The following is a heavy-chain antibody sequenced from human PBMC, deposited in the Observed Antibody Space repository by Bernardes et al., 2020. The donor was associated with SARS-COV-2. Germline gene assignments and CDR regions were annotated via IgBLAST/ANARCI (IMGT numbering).Heavy chain of an antibody. J-gene: IGHJ6*02. V-gene: IGHV3-7*03. D-gene: IGHD3-9*01. Sequence: GGSLRLSCAASGFTFSSYWMSWVRQAPGKGLEWVANIKGDGSQRSSVDSVRGRFTISRDNAKNLLFLQMSSLSADDTAVYYCATHDRTGYYYGVWGQGTTVTVSS. CDR3: ATHDRTGYYYGV. CDR1: GFTFSSYW. CDR2: IKGDGSQR.